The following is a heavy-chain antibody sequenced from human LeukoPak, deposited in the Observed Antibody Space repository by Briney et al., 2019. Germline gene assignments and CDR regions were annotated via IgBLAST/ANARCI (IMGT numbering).Heavy chain of an antibody. D-gene: IGHD2-15*01. CDR3: AREGCSGGSCYYDY. J-gene: IGHJ4*02. CDR1: GFTFYSYA. Sequence: GGSLRLSCAASGFTFYSYAMSWVRQAPGKGLEWVSVIYSGGSTYYADSVKGRFTISRDNSKNTLYLQMNSLRAEDTAVYYCAREGCSGGSCYYDYWGQGTLVTVSS. CDR2: IYSGGST. V-gene: IGHV3-53*01.